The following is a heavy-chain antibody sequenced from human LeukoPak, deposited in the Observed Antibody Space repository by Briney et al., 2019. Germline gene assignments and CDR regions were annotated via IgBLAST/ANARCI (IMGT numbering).Heavy chain of an antibody. D-gene: IGHD3-3*01. CDR2: ISGDGRDI. J-gene: IGHJ3*01. CDR1: AFTFSSYA. CDR3: AIHGGGTIRIEAFDV. Sequence: PGGSLRLSCAASAFTFSSYAMSGVRKAPGKGLEWVSAISGDGRDIFFADAVKGRFTISRDNSKNTLYLPMTSLRDEDTALYYCAIHGGGTIRIEAFDVWGQGTMVTISS. V-gene: IGHV3-23*01.